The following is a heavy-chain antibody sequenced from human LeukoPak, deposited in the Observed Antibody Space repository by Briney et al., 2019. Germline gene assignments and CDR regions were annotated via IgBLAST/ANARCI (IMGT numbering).Heavy chain of an antibody. V-gene: IGHV3-48*04. CDR1: GFTFRSYS. CDR2: ISSSSSPTTI. J-gene: IGHJ4*02. Sequence: AGGSLRLSCAASGFTFRSYSIHWVRQAPGKGLEWVSYISSSSSPTTISYANSVKGRFIISRDNAKNTLYLQMSSLRAEDTAVYYCARVSSGRQWQPFDYWGQGSLVTVSS. D-gene: IGHD6-19*01. CDR3: ARVSSGRQWQPFDY.